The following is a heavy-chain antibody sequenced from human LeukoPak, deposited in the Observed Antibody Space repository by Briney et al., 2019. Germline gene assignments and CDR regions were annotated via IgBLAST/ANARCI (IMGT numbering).Heavy chain of an antibody. Sequence: GGSLRLSCAASGFTFSSYAMTWVRQAPGKGLEWVSGIGGRGDNTYYADSVRGRFTISRDNSKSTLYLQMNSLRAEDTAIYYCAKNGGDSYGTGHFDYWGQGTLVTVSS. J-gene: IGHJ4*02. CDR1: GFTFSSYA. V-gene: IGHV3-23*01. D-gene: IGHD2-21*02. CDR2: IGGRGDNT. CDR3: AKNGGDSYGTGHFDY.